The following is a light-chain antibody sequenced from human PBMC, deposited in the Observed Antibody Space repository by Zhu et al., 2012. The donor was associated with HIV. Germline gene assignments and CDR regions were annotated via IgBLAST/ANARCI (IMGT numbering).Light chain of an antibody. Sequence: IVLTQSPATLSLSPGERATVSCRASGSVRSFLAWYQQKPGQAPRLLIYDTSKRATGIPARFSGSGSGTDFTLTISSLEPEDFALYYCQQRRNWPLTFGGGTRVEIK. J-gene: IGKJ4*01. CDR1: GSVRSF. V-gene: IGKV3-11*01. CDR2: DTS. CDR3: QQRRNWPLT.